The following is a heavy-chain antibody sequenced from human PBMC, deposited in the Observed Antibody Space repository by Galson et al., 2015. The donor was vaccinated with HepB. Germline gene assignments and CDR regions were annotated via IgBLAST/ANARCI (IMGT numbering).Heavy chain of an antibody. CDR1: GFTFSSYG. D-gene: IGHD4-23*01. Sequence: SLRLSCAASGFTFSSYGMHWVRQAPGKGLEWVAVIWYDGSNKYYADSVKGRFTISRDNSKNTLYLQMNSLRAEDTAVYYCARAPGKNSRHKYYFDYWGQGTLVTVSS. CDR2: IWYDGSNK. CDR3: ARAPGKNSRHKYYFDY. J-gene: IGHJ4*02. V-gene: IGHV3-33*01.